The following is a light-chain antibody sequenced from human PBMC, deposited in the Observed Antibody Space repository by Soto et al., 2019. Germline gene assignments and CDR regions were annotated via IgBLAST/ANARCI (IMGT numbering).Light chain of an antibody. Sequence: QSVLTQPASVSGSPGQSITISCTGTSSDVGGYNYVSWYQPHPGKAPKLMIYEVSNRPSGVSNRVSGSKSCNTASLTISGLQAEYEADYYCSSYTSSSTRVFGTGTKLTVL. CDR2: EVS. V-gene: IGLV2-14*01. J-gene: IGLJ1*01. CDR3: SSYTSSSTRV. CDR1: SSDVGGYNY.